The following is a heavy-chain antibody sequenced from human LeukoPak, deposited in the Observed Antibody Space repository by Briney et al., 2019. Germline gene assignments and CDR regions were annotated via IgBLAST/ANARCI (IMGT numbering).Heavy chain of an antibody. CDR1: GGSISTGGYY. CDR3: ARGRFYGFSGDS. CDR2: IYHSEST. D-gene: IGHD2/OR15-2a*01. V-gene: IGHV4-31*01. Sequence: PSESLSLTCTVSGGSISTGGYYWNWLRQQPGKGLEWIVFIYHSESTSYNPSHESLLSITVDTSKKQFSLKLNSVTAADTAVYYCARGRFYGFSGDSWGQGTLVTVSS. J-gene: IGHJ4*02.